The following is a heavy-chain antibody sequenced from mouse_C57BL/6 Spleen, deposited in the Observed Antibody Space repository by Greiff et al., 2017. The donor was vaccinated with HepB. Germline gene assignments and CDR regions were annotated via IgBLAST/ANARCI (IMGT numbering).Heavy chain of an antibody. J-gene: IGHJ2*01. Sequence: VKVVESGPELVKPGASVKISCKASGYAFSSSWMNWVKQRPGKGLEWIGRIYPGDGETNYNGKFKGKATLTADKSSSTAYMQLSSLTSEDSAVYFCARDYGYDEGYFDYWGQGTTLTVSS. CDR3: ARDYGYDEGYFDY. CDR2: IYPGDGET. D-gene: IGHD2-2*01. V-gene: IGHV1-82*01. CDR1: GYAFSSSW.